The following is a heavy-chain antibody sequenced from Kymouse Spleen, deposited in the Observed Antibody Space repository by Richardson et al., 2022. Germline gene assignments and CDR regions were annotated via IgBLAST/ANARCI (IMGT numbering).Heavy chain of an antibody. D-gene: IGHD7-27*02. CDR1: GGSVSSGSYY. CDR3: ARETNFFDY. CDR2: IYYSGST. J-gene: IGHJ4*02. V-gene: IGHV4-61*01. Sequence: QVQLQESGPGLVKPSETLSLTCTVSGGSVSSGSYYWSWIRQPPGKGLEWIGYIYYSGSTNYNPSLKSRVTISVDTSKNQFSLKLSSVTAADTAVYYCARETNFFDYWGQGTLVTVSS.